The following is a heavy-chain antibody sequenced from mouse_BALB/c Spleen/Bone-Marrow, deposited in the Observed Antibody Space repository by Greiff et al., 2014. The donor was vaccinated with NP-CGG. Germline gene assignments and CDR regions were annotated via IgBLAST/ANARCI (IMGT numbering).Heavy chain of an antibody. Sequence: EVQLQQSGAELVKPGASVKLSCTGSGFNIKDTFMHWVKQRPEQGLEWIGRIDPANGNTKYDPKFQGKATITADTSSNTAYLHIASLTCEDSAGYYCTRGEDYWGQGTPLTVSA. CDR3: TRGEDY. CDR2: IDPANGNT. CDR1: GFNIKDTF. J-gene: IGHJ2*01. V-gene: IGHV14-3*02.